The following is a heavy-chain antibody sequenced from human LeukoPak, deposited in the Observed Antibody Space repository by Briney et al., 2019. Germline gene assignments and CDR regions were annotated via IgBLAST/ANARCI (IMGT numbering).Heavy chain of an antibody. V-gene: IGHV1-69*13. Sequence: SVKVSCKASGGTFSSYAISWVRQAPGQGLEWMGGIIPIFGTANYAQKFQGRVTITADESTSTAYMELSSLRSEDTAVYYCATGYCSSTSCYADYYYGMDVWGKRTTVTVSS. D-gene: IGHD2-2*01. CDR1: GGTFSSYA. J-gene: IGHJ6*04. CDR2: IIPIFGTA. CDR3: ATGYCSSTSCYADYYYGMDV.